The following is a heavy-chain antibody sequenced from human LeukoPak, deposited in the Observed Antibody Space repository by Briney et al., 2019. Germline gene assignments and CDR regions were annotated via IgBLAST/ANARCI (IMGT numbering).Heavy chain of an antibody. CDR1: GFTFSSYS. CDR3: ARSRYFDWAPYDY. J-gene: IGHJ4*02. D-gene: IGHD3-9*01. V-gene: IGHV3-21*01. CDR2: ISSSSSYI. Sequence: PGGSLRLSCAASGFTFSSYSMNWVRQAPGKGLEWVSSISSSSSYIYYADSVKGRFTISRDNAKNSLYLQMNSLRAEDMGVYYCARSRYFDWAPYDYWGQGTLVTVSS.